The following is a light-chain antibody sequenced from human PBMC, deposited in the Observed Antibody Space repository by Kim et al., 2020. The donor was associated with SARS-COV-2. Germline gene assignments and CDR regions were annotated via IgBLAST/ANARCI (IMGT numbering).Light chain of an antibody. Sequence: SYELTQPPSVSVSPGQTASITCSGDKLGDKYACWYQQKPGQSPVLVIYQDSKRHSGIPERFSGSNSGNTATLTISGTQAMDEADYYCQAWDSSIYVVFGGGTQLTVL. J-gene: IGLJ2*01. CDR1: KLGDKY. CDR2: QDS. V-gene: IGLV3-1*01. CDR3: QAWDSSIYVV.